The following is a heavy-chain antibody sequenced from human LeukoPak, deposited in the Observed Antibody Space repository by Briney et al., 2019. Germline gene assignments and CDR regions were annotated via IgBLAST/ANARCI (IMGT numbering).Heavy chain of an antibody. CDR1: GGSISSYY. CDR2: IYYSGST. CDR3: ARNLGYCSGSSCRGFDY. Sequence: SETLSLTCTVSGGSISSYYWSWIRQPPGKGLEWIGYIYYSGSTNYNPSLKSRVTISVDTSKNQFSLKLSSVTAADTAVYYCARNLGYCSGSSCRGFDYWGQGTLVTVSS. D-gene: IGHD2-15*01. J-gene: IGHJ4*02. V-gene: IGHV4-59*01.